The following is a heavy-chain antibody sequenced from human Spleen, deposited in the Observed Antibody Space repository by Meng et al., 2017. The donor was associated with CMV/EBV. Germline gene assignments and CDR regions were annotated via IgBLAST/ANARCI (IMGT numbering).Heavy chain of an antibody. V-gene: IGHV3-23*01. J-gene: IGHJ4*02. Sequence: GGSLRLSCAASGFMFSSYAMSWVRQAPGKGLEWVSVISDSGGSTYYADSVKGRFTISRDNSKNTLYLQMSSLRAEDTAVYYCAKGRSGSCYSTLDYWGQGTLVTVSS. CDR2: ISDSGGST. CDR1: GFMFSSYA. CDR3: AKGRSGSCYSTLDY. D-gene: IGHD2-2*02.